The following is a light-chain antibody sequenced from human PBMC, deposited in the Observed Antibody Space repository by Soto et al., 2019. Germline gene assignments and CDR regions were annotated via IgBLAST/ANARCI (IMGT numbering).Light chain of an antibody. Sequence: DIQMTQSPSSLSASVGDRVTITCRASQSISIYLNWYQQKPGKAPKVLIYAASSLQSGVPSRFSGSGSGTEFTLTISSLQPDDFATYYCQHYNSYSEAFGQGTKVDIK. CDR1: QSISIY. CDR3: QHYNSYSEA. V-gene: IGKV1-5*01. CDR2: AAS. J-gene: IGKJ1*01.